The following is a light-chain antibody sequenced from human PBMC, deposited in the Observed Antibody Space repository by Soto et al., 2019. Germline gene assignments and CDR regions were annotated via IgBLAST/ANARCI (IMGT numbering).Light chain of an antibody. Sequence: EIVLTQSPGTLSVSPGERVTLSCRASQSISSSYLAWYQQRPGQAPRLLIFGASYSATGIPDRFSGSGSGTYFTLTISKLEPQDFAVYYCQQYNSSPPQFSFGPGTKVDSK. CDR1: QSISSSY. CDR2: GAS. CDR3: QQYNSSPPQFS. V-gene: IGKV3-20*01. J-gene: IGKJ3*01.